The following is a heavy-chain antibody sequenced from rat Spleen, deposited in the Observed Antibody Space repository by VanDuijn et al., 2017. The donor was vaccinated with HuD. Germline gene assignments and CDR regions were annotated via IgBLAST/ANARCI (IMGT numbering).Heavy chain of an antibody. V-gene: IGHV5S10*01. CDR1: GFTFSDYN. CDR2: IIYDGSRT. D-gene: IGHD1-2*01. CDR3: AGLSIAAIAFDY. Sequence: EVQLVESGGGLVQPGRSLKLSCAASGFTFSDYNMAWVRQAPKKGLEWVATIIYDGSRTYYRDSVKGRFTISRDNAKSTLYLQMDSLRSEDTATYYCAGLSIAAIAFDYWGQGVMVTVSS. J-gene: IGHJ2*01.